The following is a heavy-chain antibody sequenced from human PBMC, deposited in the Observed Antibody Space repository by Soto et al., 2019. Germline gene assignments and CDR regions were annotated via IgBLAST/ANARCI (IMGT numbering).Heavy chain of an antibody. CDR1: GGSISSGDYY. Sequence: SETLSLTYTVSGGSISSGDYYWSWIRQPPGKGLEWIGYIYYSGNTYYNPSLKSRVTLSIDTSKNQFSLKLNSVTAADTAVYYCVSPEGYYDSSGYTLDYWGQGTLVTVSS. D-gene: IGHD3-22*01. V-gene: IGHV4-30-4*01. CDR2: IYYSGNT. CDR3: VSPEGYYDSSGYTLDY. J-gene: IGHJ4*02.